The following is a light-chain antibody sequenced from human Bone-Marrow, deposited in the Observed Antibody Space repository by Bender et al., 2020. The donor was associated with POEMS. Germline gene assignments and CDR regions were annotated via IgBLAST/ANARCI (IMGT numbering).Light chain of an antibody. J-gene: IGLJ3*02. CDR1: SIGRNP. CDR3: STWDDRLNAWL. Sequence: QSVLTQPPSASGTPGQRVTISCSGGSIGRNPTNWYQQPPGTAPRLVIYADDRWPSGVPNRFSASKSGSSASLAISGLQSEDAADYYCSTWDDRLNAWLFGGGTKLTVL. V-gene: IGLV1-44*01. CDR2: ADD.